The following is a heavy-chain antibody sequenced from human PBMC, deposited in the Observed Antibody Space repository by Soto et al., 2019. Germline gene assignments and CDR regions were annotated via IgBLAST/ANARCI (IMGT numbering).Heavy chain of an antibody. J-gene: IGHJ4*02. D-gene: IGHD5-18*01. CDR3: ARSRGYGYGVFDY. CDR2: IYYSGST. V-gene: IGHV4-61*01. Sequence: SETLSLTCTVSGGPVSSGSDYWSWIRQPPGKGLECIGYIYYSGSTYYNPSLKSRVTISVDTFKNQFSLKLSSVTAADTAVYYCARSRGYGYGVFDYWGQGALVTVSS. CDR1: GGPVSSGSDY.